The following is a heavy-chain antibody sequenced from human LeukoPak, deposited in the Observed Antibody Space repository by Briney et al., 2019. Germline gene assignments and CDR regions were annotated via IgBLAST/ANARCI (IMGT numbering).Heavy chain of an antibody. Sequence: GGSLRLSCAASGFTFSSYSMNWVRQAPGKGLEWVSSISSSSSYIYYADSVKGRFTISRDNAKNSLYLQTNSLRAEDTAVYYCARDGENRDFDYWGQGTLVTVSS. D-gene: IGHD1-14*01. CDR2: ISSSSSYI. CDR3: ARDGENRDFDY. J-gene: IGHJ4*02. V-gene: IGHV3-21*01. CDR1: GFTFSSYS.